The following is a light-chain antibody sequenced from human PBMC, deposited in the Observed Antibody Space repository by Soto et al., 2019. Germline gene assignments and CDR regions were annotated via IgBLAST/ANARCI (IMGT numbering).Light chain of an antibody. V-gene: IGLV2-14*01. CDR3: SSYTTSSTQV. Sequence: QSALTQPVSVSGSPGQSIAISCTGTSSDIGAYNYVSWYQQYPGKAPKLIIFDVTNRPSGVSTRFSGSKSGDTASLTISGLQTEDEADYYCSSYTTSSTQVFGGGTKLTVL. CDR1: SSDIGAYNY. CDR2: DVT. J-gene: IGLJ2*01.